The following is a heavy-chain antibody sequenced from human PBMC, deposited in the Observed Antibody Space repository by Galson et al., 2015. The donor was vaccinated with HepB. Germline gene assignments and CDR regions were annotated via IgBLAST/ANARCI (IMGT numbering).Heavy chain of an antibody. CDR2: IYYSGST. CDR1: GGSISSYY. CDR3: ARGGGWYAY. Sequence: ETLSLTCTVSGGSISSYYWTWVRQSPGKGLEWIGYIYYSGSTNYNPSLKSRVTISVDTSKSHFSLKLSSVTAADTAVYYCARGGGWYAYWGQGTLVTVSS. D-gene: IGHD6-19*01. V-gene: IGHV4-59*01. J-gene: IGHJ4*02.